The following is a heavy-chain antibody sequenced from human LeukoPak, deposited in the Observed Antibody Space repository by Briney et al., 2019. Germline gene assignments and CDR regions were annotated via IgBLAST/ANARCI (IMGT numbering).Heavy chain of an antibody. CDR1: GFTFSNFD. CDR3: AKDPNYYGSGSYDY. CDR2: IRYDGRNK. D-gene: IGHD3-10*01. Sequence: GGSLRLSCAASGFTFSNFDMHWVRQAPGPGLEWVAFIRYDGRNKYSADSVKGRFTISRDNSKNTLYLQMNSLRAEDTAVYYCAKDPNYYGSGSYDYWGQGTLVTVSS. J-gene: IGHJ4*02. V-gene: IGHV3-30*02.